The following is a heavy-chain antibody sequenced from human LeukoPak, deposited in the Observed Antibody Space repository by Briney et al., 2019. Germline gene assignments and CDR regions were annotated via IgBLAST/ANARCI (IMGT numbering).Heavy chain of an antibody. D-gene: IGHD2-8*01. J-gene: IGHJ4*02. Sequence: GGSLRLSCAASGFTFSSYAVSWVRQAPGKGLEWVSSISGSGGSTYSADSVKGRFTISRDNSKNTLYLQMNSLRAEDTALYYCAKDRSCTNDICHGDFDYWGQRTLVTVSS. CDR2: ISGSGGST. CDR3: AKDRSCTNDICHGDFDY. CDR1: GFTFSSYA. V-gene: IGHV3-23*01.